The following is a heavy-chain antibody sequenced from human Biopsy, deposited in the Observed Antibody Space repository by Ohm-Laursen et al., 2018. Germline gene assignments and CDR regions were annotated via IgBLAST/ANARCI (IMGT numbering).Heavy chain of an antibody. D-gene: IGHD1-26*01. J-gene: IGHJ4*02. CDR3: ARWETTLGRSLDS. CDR2: MSPNTGNT. CDR1: GYTFTSHD. Sequence: ASVKVSCKASGYTFTSHDINWVRQATGQGLEWMGWMSPNTGNTVYAQRFQDRVTMTSDTSTGTAYMGLTSLTSDDTAVYFCARWETTLGRSLDSWDQGTLVAVSS. V-gene: IGHV1-8*01.